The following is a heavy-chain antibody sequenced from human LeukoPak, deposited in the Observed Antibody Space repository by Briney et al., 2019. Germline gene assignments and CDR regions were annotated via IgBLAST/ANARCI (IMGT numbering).Heavy chain of an antibody. D-gene: IGHD3/OR15-3a*01. CDR1: GGSFSGYY. Sequence: SETLSLTCAVYGGSFSGYYWNWIRQPPGEGLEWIGEISHSGSTKYNPSLKSRVTISVDTSKNQFSLRLNSVTAADTAVYYCTRLEDGLGIDSWGQGTLVTVSS. CDR3: TRLEDGLGIDS. CDR2: ISHSGST. J-gene: IGHJ4*02. V-gene: IGHV4-34*01.